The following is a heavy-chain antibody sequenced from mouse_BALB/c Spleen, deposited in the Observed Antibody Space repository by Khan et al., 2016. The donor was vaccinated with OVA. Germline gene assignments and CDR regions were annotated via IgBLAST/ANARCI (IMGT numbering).Heavy chain of an antibody. Sequence: EVELVESGGGLVQPGGSLKLSCAASGFTFNNYGMSWVRQTPDKRLELVAIINSNGGSTYYLDSVKDRFTISRDNGQSTLYLQMSSLKSEDTAMYSCSRAGYYETYFDYWGQGTTLTVSS. CDR3: SRAGYYETYFDY. V-gene: IGHV5-6-3*01. D-gene: IGHD2-3*01. CDR2: INSNGGST. CDR1: GFTFNNYG. J-gene: IGHJ2*01.